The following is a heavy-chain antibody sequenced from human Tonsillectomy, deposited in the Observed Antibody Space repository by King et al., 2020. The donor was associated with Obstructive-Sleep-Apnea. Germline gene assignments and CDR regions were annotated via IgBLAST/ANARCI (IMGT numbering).Heavy chain of an antibody. CDR3: ARHGGAYCGGDCFFDY. CDR2: IYYSGST. V-gene: IGHV4-39*01. D-gene: IGHD2-21*02. Sequence: QLQESGPGLVKPSETLSLTCTVSGGSISCSRDYWGWIRQPPGKGLEWIGSIYYSGSTYYNPSLKSRVTISVDTSKNQFSLKLSSVTAADTAVYYCARHGGAYCGGDCFFDYWSRGTLVTVSS. CDR1: GGSISCSRDY. J-gene: IGHJ4*02.